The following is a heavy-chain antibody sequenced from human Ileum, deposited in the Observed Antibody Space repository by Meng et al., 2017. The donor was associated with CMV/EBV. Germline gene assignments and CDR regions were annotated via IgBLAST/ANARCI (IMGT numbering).Heavy chain of an antibody. CDR1: GDTSDNYG. Sequence: ASGDTSDNYGINWVGQAPGQGLKWMGGIFTMSGTAKYTQKFQGRITITTDESTSTAYMELRSLKSEDAAVYYCARVNFRSGWEGFDPWGQGTLVTVSS. CDR2: IFTMSGTA. V-gene: IGHV1-69*05. D-gene: IGHD6-19*01. CDR3: ARVNFRSGWEGFDP. J-gene: IGHJ5*02.